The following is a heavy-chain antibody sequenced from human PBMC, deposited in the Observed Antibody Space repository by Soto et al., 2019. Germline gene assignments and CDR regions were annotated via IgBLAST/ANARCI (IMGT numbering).Heavy chain of an antibody. V-gene: IGHV1-69*13. CDR1: GGPFSSYA. J-gene: IGHJ4*02. D-gene: IGHD3-10*01. CDR3: ARRAVRGVYYFDY. CDR2: IIPIFGTA. Sequence: GDSVKVCFKASGGPFSSYAISLVRQAPGQGLEWMGGIIPIFGTANYAQKFHGRVTITADESTSTAYMELSSLRSEDTAVYYCARRAVRGVYYFDYWGQGTMVTVSS.